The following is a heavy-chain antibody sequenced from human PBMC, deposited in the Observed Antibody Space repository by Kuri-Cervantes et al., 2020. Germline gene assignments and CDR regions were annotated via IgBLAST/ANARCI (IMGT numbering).Heavy chain of an antibody. D-gene: IGHD1-26*01. CDR1: GFTISSYA. J-gene: IGHJ4*02. CDR3: AKVKVRWVLLHLQYYFDY. CDR2: ISGSGGST. Sequence: GGSLRLSCTASGFTISSYAMSWGRQAQGKGLEWVSAISGSGGSTYYADPVKGRFTIYRDNSKNTLYLQMNSLGAEAAAVYYCAKVKVRWVLLHLQYYFDYWGQGTLVTVSS. V-gene: IGHV3-23*01.